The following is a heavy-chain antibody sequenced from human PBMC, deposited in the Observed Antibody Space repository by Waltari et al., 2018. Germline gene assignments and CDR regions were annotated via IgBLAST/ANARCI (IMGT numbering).Heavy chain of an antibody. V-gene: IGHV3-23*04. CDR1: GFPFSSYA. D-gene: IGHD2-15*01. CDR2: ISGRGGST. J-gene: IGHJ6*03. CDR3: TRPHGYCSGGSCSGPNEYYYYYYMDV. Sequence: EVQLVESGGGLVQPGGSLRLSCAASGFPFSSYAMSWVRQAPGKGLEWVSAISGRGGSTYYADSVKGRFTISRDNSKNTLYLQMNSLRAEDTAVYYCTRPHGYCSGGSCSGPNEYYYYYYMDVWGKGTTVTVSS.